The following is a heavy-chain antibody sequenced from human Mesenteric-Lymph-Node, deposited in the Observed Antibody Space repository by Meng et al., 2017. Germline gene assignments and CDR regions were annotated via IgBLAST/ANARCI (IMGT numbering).Heavy chain of an antibody. Sequence: SVKVSCKASGGTFSSYAISWVRQAPGQGLEWMGGIIPIFGRTNYAQKFQGRVTITADISTSTAYMELSSLRSEDTAVYYCASDTITSGWSSFDYWGRGTLVTVSS. J-gene: IGHJ4*02. CDR3: ASDTITSGWSSFDY. D-gene: IGHD6-19*01. CDR1: GGTFSSYA. CDR2: IIPIFGRT. V-gene: IGHV1-69*06.